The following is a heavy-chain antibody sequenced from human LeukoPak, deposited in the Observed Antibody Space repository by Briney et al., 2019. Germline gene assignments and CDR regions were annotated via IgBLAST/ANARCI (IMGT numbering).Heavy chain of an antibody. CDR1: GGSISSGSYY. D-gene: IGHD5-18*01. CDR2: IYTSGST. Sequence: SQTLSLTCTVSGGSISSGSYYWSWIRQPAGKGLEWIGRIYTSGSTNYNPSLKSRVTMSVDTSKNQFSLKLSSVTAADTAVYYCARRRSGYSYGLWGQGTLVTVSS. J-gene: IGHJ4*02. CDR3: ARRRSGYSYGL. V-gene: IGHV4-61*02.